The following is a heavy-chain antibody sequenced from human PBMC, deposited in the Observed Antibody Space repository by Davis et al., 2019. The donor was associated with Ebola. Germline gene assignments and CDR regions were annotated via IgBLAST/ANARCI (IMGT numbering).Heavy chain of an antibody. Sequence: SETLSLTCTVSGGSISSYYWSWIRQPPGKGLEWIGYIYYSGSTNYNPSLKSRVTISVDTSKNQFSLKLSSVTAADTAVYYCARGGRYDFWSGYYLFDYWGQGTLVTVSS. D-gene: IGHD3-3*01. V-gene: IGHV4-59*12. CDR3: ARGGRYDFWSGYYLFDY. CDR2: IYYSGST. J-gene: IGHJ4*02. CDR1: GGSISSYY.